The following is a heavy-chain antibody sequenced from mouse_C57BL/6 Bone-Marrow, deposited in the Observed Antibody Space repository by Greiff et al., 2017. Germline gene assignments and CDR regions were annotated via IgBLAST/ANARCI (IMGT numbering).Heavy chain of an antibody. V-gene: IGHV1-75*01. CDR2: IFPGSGST. CDR3: ARLYYGSRDYYAMDY. D-gene: IGHD1-1*01. J-gene: IGHJ4*01. Sequence: QVQLQQSGPELVKPGASVKISCKASGYTFTDYYINWVKQRPGQGLEWIGWIFPGSGSTYYNEKFKGKATLTVDKSSSTAYMLLSSLTSEDSAVYFCARLYYGSRDYYAMDYGGQGTSVTVSS. CDR1: GYTFTDYY.